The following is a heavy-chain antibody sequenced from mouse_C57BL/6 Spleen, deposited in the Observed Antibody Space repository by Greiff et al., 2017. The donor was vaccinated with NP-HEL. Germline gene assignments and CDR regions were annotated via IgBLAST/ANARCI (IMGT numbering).Heavy chain of an antibody. CDR2: INPNNGGT. D-gene: IGHD4-1*01. CDR3: ASQLNWSWFAY. CDR1: GYTFTDYN. Sequence: VQLQQSGPELVKPGASVKIPCKASGYTFTDYNMDWVKQSHGKSLEWIGDINPNNGGTIYNQKFKGKATLTVDKSSSTAYMELRSLTSEDTAVYYCASQLNWSWFAYWGQGTLVTVSA. V-gene: IGHV1-18*01. J-gene: IGHJ3*01.